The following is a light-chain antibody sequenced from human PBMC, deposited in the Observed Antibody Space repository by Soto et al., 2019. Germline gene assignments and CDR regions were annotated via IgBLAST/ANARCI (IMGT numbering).Light chain of an antibody. Sequence: QSVLTQPRSVSWSPGQSVTMSCAGTSSDVGGTNYVSWYRQLPGKAPKLIVYHVNKRPSGVPDRFSASKSGNTASLTISGLQADDEADYYGCSYAGRNTYVFGTGTKVTVL. J-gene: IGLJ1*01. V-gene: IGLV2-11*02. CDR2: HVN. CDR3: CSYAGRNTYV. CDR1: SSDVGGTNY.